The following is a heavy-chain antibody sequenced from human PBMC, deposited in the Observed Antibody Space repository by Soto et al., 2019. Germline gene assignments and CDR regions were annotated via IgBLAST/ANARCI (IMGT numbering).Heavy chain of an antibody. D-gene: IGHD2-15*01. CDR2: ISGGGGST. CDR1: GFTFSRNA. Sequence: EVQLLESGGGLVQPGESLRLSCAASGFTFSRNAMNWVRQAPGKGLEWVASISGGGGSTYYADSVKGRFTVSRDNSKDTVYLQLNSLRVEDTALSYCAKGLGGSGASCYQFAHLGEGALVTVSS. V-gene: IGHV3-23*01. CDR3: AKGLGGSGASCYQFAH. J-gene: IGHJ4*02.